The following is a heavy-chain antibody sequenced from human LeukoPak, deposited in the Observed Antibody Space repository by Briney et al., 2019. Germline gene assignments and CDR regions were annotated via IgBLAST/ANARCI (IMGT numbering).Heavy chain of an antibody. Sequence: GGSLRLSCEASGFRFRNHWMNWVRQAPGKGLEWVSSISGDSRYIYYADSLKGRFTISRDNAKNSLFLQMNSLRAEDTAVYYCARVLRYCSGGNCYSGGLGYMDVWGKGTTVTISS. V-gene: IGHV3-21*04. CDR1: GFRFRNHW. D-gene: IGHD2-15*01. J-gene: IGHJ6*03. CDR2: ISGDSRYI. CDR3: ARVLRYCSGGNCYSGGLGYMDV.